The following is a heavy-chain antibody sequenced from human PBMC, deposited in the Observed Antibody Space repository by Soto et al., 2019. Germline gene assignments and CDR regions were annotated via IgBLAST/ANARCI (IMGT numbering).Heavy chain of an antibody. J-gene: IGHJ5*02. D-gene: IGHD3-10*02. CDR1: GFSLTNNGEA. CDR2: IYWDDDN. Sequence: QITLKESGPALVKPTQTLTLTCTFSGFSLTNNGEAVGWFRQSPGKALEWLVLIYWDDDNRYNPTLRTSLSTTKDTSKTQLVLTLTNIDPVDTATYYSARYVATSPAGWFEPWGQGIPVTVSS. CDR3: ARYVATSPAGWFEP. V-gene: IGHV2-5*02.